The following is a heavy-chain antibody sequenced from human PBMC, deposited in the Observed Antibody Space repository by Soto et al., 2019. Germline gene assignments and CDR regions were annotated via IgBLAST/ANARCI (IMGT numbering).Heavy chain of an antibody. V-gene: IGHV3-21*01. CDR1: GFTFSSYS. CDR2: ISSSSSYI. D-gene: IGHD1-26*01. CDR3: ARSSGGSYPDAFDI. J-gene: IGHJ3*02. Sequence: GGSLRLSCAASGFTFSSYSMNWVRQAPGKGLEWVSSISSSSSYIYYADSVKGRFTISRDNAKNSLYLQMNSLRAEDTAVYYCARSSGGSYPDAFDIWGQETMFTVSS.